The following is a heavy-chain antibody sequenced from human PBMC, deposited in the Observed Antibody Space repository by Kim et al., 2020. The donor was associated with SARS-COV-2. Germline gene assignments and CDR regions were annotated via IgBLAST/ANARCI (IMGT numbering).Heavy chain of an antibody. Sequence: GGSLRLSCTASGFTFGDYAMSWFRQAPGKGLEWVGFIRSKAYGGTTEYAASVKGRFTISRDDSKSIAYLQMNSLKTEDTAVYYCTRDVSRWRKLGYFDYWGQGTLVTVSS. CDR1: GFTFGDYA. CDR2: IRSKAYGGTT. D-gene: IGHD2-15*01. CDR3: TRDVSRWRKLGYFDY. J-gene: IGHJ4*02. V-gene: IGHV3-49*03.